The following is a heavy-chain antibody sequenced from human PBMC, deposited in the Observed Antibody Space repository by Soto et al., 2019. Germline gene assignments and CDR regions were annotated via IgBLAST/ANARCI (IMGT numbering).Heavy chain of an antibody. J-gene: IGHJ3*02. CDR2: IYYSGST. V-gene: IGHV4-30-2*03. Sequence: PSETLSLTCAVSGGSISSGGYSWSWIRQPPGKGLEWIGSIYYSGSTYYNPSLKSRVTISVDTSKNQFSLKLSSVTAADTAVYYCAGQGKNSGSHAFDIWGQGTMVTVSS. D-gene: IGHD5-12*01. CDR1: GGSISSGGYS. CDR3: AGQGKNSGSHAFDI.